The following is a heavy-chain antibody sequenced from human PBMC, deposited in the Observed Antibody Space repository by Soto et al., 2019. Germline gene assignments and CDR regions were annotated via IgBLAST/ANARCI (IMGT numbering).Heavy chain of an antibody. CDR3: TRDRPIIYFLP. D-gene: IGHD3-10*01. CDR1: GFSFSSYW. J-gene: IGHJ1*01. Sequence: GGSLRLSCEASGFSFSSYWMHWVRQGPGKGLEWLSLINSDGSSPNYADSVKGRFTVSRDNAKNTLFLQMNSLRVDDTGIYYCTRDRPIIYFLPWGQGIPV. V-gene: IGHV3-74*01. CDR2: INSDGSSP.